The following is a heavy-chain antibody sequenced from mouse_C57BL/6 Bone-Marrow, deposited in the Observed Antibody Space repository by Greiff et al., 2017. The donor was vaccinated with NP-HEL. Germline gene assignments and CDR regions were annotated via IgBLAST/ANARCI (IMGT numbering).Heavy chain of an antibody. V-gene: IGHV14-4*01. CDR3: RITTVETFAY. J-gene: IGHJ3*01. CDR2: IDPENGDT. Sequence: EVQLQQSGAELVRPGASVKLSCTASGFNIKDDYMHWVKQRPEQGLEWIGWIDPENGDTEYASKFQGKATITADTSSNTAYLQLSSLTSEDTAVYYCRITTVETFAYWGQGTLVTVSA. CDR1: GFNIKDDY. D-gene: IGHD1-1*01.